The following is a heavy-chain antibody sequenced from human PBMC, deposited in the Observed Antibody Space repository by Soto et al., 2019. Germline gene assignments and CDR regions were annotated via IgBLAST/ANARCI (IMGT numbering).Heavy chain of an antibody. J-gene: IGHJ2*01. V-gene: IGHV3-23*01. Sequence: EEQLLESGGRLVQPGGSLRLSCAVSGFTFSTFAISWVRQAPGKGLEWVSAITGPYESTYYADSVKGRFTISRDNSNNTRFLQMNSLRTEDSAVYYCARDDRFLGRRYFDLWGRGTLVTVSS. CDR3: ARDDRFLGRRYFDL. D-gene: IGHD3-3*01. CDR2: ITGPYEST. CDR1: GFTFSTFA.